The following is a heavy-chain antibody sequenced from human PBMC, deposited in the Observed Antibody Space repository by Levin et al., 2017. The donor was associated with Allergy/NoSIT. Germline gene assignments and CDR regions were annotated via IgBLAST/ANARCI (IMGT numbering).Heavy chain of an antibody. J-gene: IGHJ4*02. CDR2: ISPKSGGT. V-gene: IGHV1-2*02. Sequence: VASVKVSCKASGYTFNGYYIHWVRQAPGQGLEWMGWISPKSGGTKYAQRFQGRVTMTRDTPISTVYMVLSGLSSDDTAGYFCARDPPNNNSGLCLDFWGQGTLVTVSS. CDR3: ARDPPNNNSGLCLDF. D-gene: IGHD6-19*01. CDR1: GYTFNGYY.